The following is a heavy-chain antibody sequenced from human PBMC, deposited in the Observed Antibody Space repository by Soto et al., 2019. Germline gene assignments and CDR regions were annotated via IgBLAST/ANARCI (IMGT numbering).Heavy chain of an antibody. CDR2: INSDGSTT. CDR1: GFTFSSYW. J-gene: IGHJ4*02. D-gene: IGHD3-16*01. Sequence: EVQLVESGGGLVQPGGSLRLSCAASGFTFSSYWMHWVRQAPGKGLVWVSRINSDGSTTTYADSVKGQFTISRDNAKNTLYLQMNSLRAEDTAVYYCAGDAWGWGGDYWGQGTLVSVSS. V-gene: IGHV3-74*01. CDR3: AGDAWGWGGDY.